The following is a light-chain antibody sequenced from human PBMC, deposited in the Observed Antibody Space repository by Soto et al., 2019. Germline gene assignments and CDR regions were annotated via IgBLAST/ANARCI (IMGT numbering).Light chain of an antibody. CDR3: QQSYSMFLS. CDR1: QGVADF. V-gene: IGKV1-39*01. Sequence: DIQLTQSPSSLSASVGDRVTITCRASQGVADFLNWYQQKPGKAPKLLIYTTSTLQSGVPSRFSGSGSGTDFTLTINSLQPEDFATYYWQQSYSMFLSFGGGTRVEI. J-gene: IGKJ4*01. CDR2: TTS.